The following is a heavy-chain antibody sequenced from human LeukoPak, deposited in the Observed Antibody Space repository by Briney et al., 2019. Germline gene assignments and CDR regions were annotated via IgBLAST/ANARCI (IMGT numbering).Heavy chain of an antibody. CDR1: GFTFRSHE. CDR3: AATYYYDGSGDY. J-gene: IGHJ4*02. V-gene: IGHV3-48*03. CDR2: ISSTGSNI. D-gene: IGHD3-22*01. Sequence: GGSLRLSCAASGFTFRSHEMNWVRQAPGKGLEWVSYISSTGSNIYYADSVKGRFTISRDNAKNSLYLLMNSLRTEDTAVYYCAATYYYDGSGDYWGQGTLVTVSS.